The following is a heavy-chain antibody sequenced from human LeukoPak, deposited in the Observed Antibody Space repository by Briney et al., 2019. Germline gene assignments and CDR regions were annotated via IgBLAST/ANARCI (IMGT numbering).Heavy chain of an antibody. D-gene: IGHD2-15*01. Sequence: GWSLRLSCAASGFTFSSYWMSWVRQAPGKGLEGVANIKQDGSEKYYVDSVEGRFTISRDNAKNSLYLQMNSLRAEDTAVYYCARVGRTQVVAATTYWGQGTLVTVSS. CDR2: IKQDGSEK. J-gene: IGHJ4*02. V-gene: IGHV3-7*01. CDR3: ARVGRTQVVAATTY. CDR1: GFTFSSYW.